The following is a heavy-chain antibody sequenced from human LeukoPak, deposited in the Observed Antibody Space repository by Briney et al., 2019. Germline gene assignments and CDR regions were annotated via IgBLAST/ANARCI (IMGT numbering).Heavy chain of an antibody. CDR3: AKRTYDSSV. J-gene: IGHJ1*01. CDR2: ISYDGSNK. CDR1: GFTFSSYG. V-gene: IGHV3-30*18. Sequence: GRSLRLSCGASGFTFSSYGMHWVRQAPGKGLEWVAVISYDGSNKYYADSVKGRFTISRDNSKNTLYLQMNSLRAEDTAVYYCAKRTYDSSVWGQGTLVTVSS. D-gene: IGHD3-22*01.